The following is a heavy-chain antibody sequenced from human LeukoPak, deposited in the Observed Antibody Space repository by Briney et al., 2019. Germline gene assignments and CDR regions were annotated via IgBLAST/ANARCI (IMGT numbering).Heavy chain of an antibody. CDR2: IYYSGST. D-gene: IGHD4-17*01. CDR3: AGARETTVTTGAFDI. J-gene: IGHJ3*02. V-gene: IGHV4-30-4*01. Sequence: SETLSLTCTVSGGSISSGDYYWSWIRQPPGKGLEWIGYIYYSGSTYYNPSLKSRVTISVDTSKNQFSLKLSSVTAADTAVYYCAGARETTVTTGAFDIWGQGTMVTVSS. CDR1: GGSISSGDYY.